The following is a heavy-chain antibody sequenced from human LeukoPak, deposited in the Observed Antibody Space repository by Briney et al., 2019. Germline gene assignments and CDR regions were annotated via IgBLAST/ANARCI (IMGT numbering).Heavy chain of an antibody. Sequence: SETLSLTCTVSGGSISSYYWSWIRQPPGKGLEWIGYIYYSGSTNYNPSLKSRVTISVDTSKNQFSLRLSSVTAADTAVYYCARVPLRDCSSTSCLRYFYMDVWGKGTTVTVS. CDR2: IYYSGST. V-gene: IGHV4-59*12. CDR3: ARVPLRDCSSTSCLRYFYMDV. CDR1: GGSISSYY. D-gene: IGHD2-2*01. J-gene: IGHJ6*03.